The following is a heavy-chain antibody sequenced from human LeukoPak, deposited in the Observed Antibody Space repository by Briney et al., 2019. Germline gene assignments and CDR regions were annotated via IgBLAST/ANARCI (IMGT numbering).Heavy chain of an antibody. D-gene: IGHD3-9*01. CDR3: ARDPDYDILTGYYNKLHFDY. J-gene: IGHJ4*02. CDR1: GFTFSSYG. CDR2: IWYDGSNK. Sequence: GRSLRLSCAASGFTFSSYGMHWVRQAPGKGLEWVAVIWYDGSNKYYADSVKGRFTISRDNSKNTLYLQMNSLRAEDTAVYYCARDPDYDILTGYYNKLHFDYWGQGTLVTVSS. V-gene: IGHV3-33*01.